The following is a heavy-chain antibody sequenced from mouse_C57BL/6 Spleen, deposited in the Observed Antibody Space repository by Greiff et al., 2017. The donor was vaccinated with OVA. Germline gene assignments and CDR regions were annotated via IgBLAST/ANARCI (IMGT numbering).Heavy chain of an antibody. CDR3: ARHPYGSSRNFDD. CDR1: GFTFSSYG. D-gene: IGHD1-1*01. Sequence: EVKLVESGGDLVKPGGSLKLSCAASGFTFSSYGMSWVRQTPDKRLEWVATISSGGSYTYYPDSVKGRFTISRDKATNTLYLQMSSLKSEDTAMYYCARHPYGSSRNFDDWGQGTTLTVSS. V-gene: IGHV5-6*01. CDR2: ISSGGSYT. J-gene: IGHJ2*01.